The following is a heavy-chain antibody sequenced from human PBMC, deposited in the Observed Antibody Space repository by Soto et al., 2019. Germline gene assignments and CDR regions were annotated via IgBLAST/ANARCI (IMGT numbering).Heavy chain of an antibody. D-gene: IGHD3-10*01. V-gene: IGHV3-23*01. Sequence: EVQLLESGGDLVQPGGSLRLSCAASGFTFSTYAMTWVRQAPGKGLEWVSTVSGSGGSTYYADSVKGRFSISRDNSENTLYLQVNSLRAEDTAVYYCAKDDGGSGKDPFDYWGQGTLVTVSS. J-gene: IGHJ4*02. CDR3: AKDDGGSGKDPFDY. CDR1: GFTFSTYA. CDR2: VSGSGGST.